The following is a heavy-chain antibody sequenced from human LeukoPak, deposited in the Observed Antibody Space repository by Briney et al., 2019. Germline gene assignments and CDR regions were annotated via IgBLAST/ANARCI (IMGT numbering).Heavy chain of an antibody. D-gene: IGHD6-13*01. CDR2: ISGSGGST. J-gene: IGHJ4*02. V-gene: IGHV3-23*01. CDR3: ATWLAAAGNFDY. Sequence: GGSLRLSCAASGFTFSSYGMSWVRQAPGKGLEWVSAISGSGGSTYYADSVKGRFTISRDNSKNTLYLQMNSLRVEDTAVYYCATWLAAAGNFDYWGQGTLVTVSS. CDR1: GFTFSSYG.